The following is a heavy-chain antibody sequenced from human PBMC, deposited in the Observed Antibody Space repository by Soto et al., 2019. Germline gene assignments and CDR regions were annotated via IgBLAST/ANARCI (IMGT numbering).Heavy chain of an antibody. CDR1: GFTFSSHS. V-gene: IGHV3-48*01. CDR3: ARDRYGDYVVND. J-gene: IGHJ4*02. Sequence: EVQLVESGGGLVQPGGSLSLSCAASGFTFSSHSMNWVRQAPGKGLEWVSYISSSGSTIFYADSVKGRFTISRDSAKNSLFLQMNNLRAEDTAVYCCARDRYGDYVVNDWGQGTLVTVSS. CDR2: ISSSGSTI. D-gene: IGHD4-17*01.